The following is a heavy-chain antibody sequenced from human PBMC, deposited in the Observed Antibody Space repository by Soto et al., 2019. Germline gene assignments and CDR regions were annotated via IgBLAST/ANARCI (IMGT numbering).Heavy chain of an antibody. Sequence: RSVTCPVSGGSISSAGYSGNWVRHSPGKGLKWIGYIFYSGTTYYNPSLESRLTMSLDKSKNHFSLRLSSVTAADTAYYYCARSFYFFMIATARRSIDFWGPRTLLT. CDR3: ARSFYFFMIATARRSIDF. D-gene: IGHD3-16*01. CDR1: GGSISSAGYS. J-gene: IGHJ1*01. V-gene: IGHV4-31*03. CDR2: IFYSGTT.